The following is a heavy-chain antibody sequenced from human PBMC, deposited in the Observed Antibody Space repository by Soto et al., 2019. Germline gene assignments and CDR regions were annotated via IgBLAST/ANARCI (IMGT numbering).Heavy chain of an antibody. D-gene: IGHD1-26*01. J-gene: IGHJ4*01. V-gene: IGHV3-7*01. CDR3: ARVLSAAVDY. Sequence: EVQLVESGGDLVQPGGSLRLSCAASGFTFSDYWMAWVRQAPGKGLEWVANIKQDGTEQYYVASMKGRFTISRDNAKNSLYLQMNSLRADDTAVYYCARVLSAAVDYWGQGTLVTVSS. CDR1: GFTFSDYW. CDR2: IKQDGTEQ.